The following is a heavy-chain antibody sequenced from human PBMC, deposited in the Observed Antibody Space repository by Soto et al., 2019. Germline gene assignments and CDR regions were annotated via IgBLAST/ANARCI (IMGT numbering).Heavy chain of an antibody. CDR3: ARVLWDSEYSSSWNFDY. D-gene: IGHD6-13*01. CDR2: IIPIFGTA. CDR1: GGTFSSYA. J-gene: IGHJ4*02. V-gene: IGHV1-69*13. Sequence: GASVKVSCKASGGTFSSYAISWVRQAPGQGLEWMGGIIPIFGTANYAQKFQGRVTITADESTSTAYMELSSLRSEDTAVYYCARVLWDSEYSSSWNFDYWGQGTLVTVSS.